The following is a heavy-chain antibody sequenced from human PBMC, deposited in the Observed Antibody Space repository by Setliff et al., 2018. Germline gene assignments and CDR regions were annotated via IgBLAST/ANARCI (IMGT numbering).Heavy chain of an antibody. J-gene: IGHJ6*02. CDR3: ARGDRWGYSYGPYYYGMDV. V-gene: IGHV3-7*01. D-gene: IGHD5-18*01. Sequence: GGSLRLSCAASGFSFSIYWMSWVRQAPGKGLEWVANIKQDGSEKYYVDSVKGRFTISRDNAKNSLYLQMNSLRAEDTAVYYCARGDRWGYSYGPYYYGMDVWGQGTTVTVSS. CDR1: GFSFSIYW. CDR2: IKQDGSEK.